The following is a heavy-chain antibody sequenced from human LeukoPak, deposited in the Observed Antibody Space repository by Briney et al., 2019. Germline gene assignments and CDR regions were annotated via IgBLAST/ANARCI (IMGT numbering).Heavy chain of an antibody. D-gene: IGHD2-15*01. CDR1: GGTFSSYA. V-gene: IGHV1-69*06. CDR3: ARDIVVVVAAHYYYYGMDV. Sequence: GSSVKVSCKASGGTFSSYAISWVRQAPGQGLEWMGVIIPIFGTANYAQKFQGRVTITADKSTSTAYMELSSLRSEDTAVYYCARDIVVVVAAHYYYYGMDVWGKGTTVTVSS. CDR2: IIPIFGTA. J-gene: IGHJ6*04.